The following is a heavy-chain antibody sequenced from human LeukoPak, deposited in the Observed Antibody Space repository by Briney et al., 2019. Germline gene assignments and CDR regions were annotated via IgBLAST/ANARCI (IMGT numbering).Heavy chain of an antibody. Sequence: GGSLGLSCAASGFTFSDCDIHWVRQPSGKGLVWVGRVRNKANNYVTEYAASVKGRFTLSKDESKSTAYLQMNSLETDDTAVYYCTRDAGLYNWLDPWGQGTLVTVSS. CDR1: GFTFSDCD. CDR2: VRNKANNYVT. J-gene: IGHJ5*02. D-gene: IGHD3-10*01. CDR3: TRDAGLYNWLDP. V-gene: IGHV3-73*01.